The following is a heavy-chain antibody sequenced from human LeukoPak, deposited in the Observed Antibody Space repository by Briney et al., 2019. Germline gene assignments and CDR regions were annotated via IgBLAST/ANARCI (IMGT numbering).Heavy chain of an antibody. Sequence: SETLSLTCTVSGYSISSGYYWGWIRQPPGKGLDWIASIYHSGSTYYNPSLKSRVTISVDTSKNQFSLKLSSVTAADTAVYYCAREYGGNQFDAFDMWGQGTMVTVSS. V-gene: IGHV4-38-2*02. J-gene: IGHJ3*02. CDR2: IYHSGST. D-gene: IGHD4-23*01. CDR3: AREYGGNQFDAFDM. CDR1: GYSISSGYY.